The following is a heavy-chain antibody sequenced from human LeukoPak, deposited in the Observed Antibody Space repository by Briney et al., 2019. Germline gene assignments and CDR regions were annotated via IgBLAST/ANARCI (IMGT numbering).Heavy chain of an antibody. D-gene: IGHD3-3*01. Sequence: SETLSLTCVVYGGSFSGYYWSWIRQPPGKGLEWIGKINQSGSTNYNPSLKSRVTMSVDTSKNQFSLKLSSVTAADTAVYYCAREGGTAYYDFWSGYRGNWFDPWGQGTLVTVSS. V-gene: IGHV4-34*01. CDR1: GGSFSGYY. J-gene: IGHJ5*02. CDR3: AREGGTAYYDFWSGYRGNWFDP. CDR2: INQSGST.